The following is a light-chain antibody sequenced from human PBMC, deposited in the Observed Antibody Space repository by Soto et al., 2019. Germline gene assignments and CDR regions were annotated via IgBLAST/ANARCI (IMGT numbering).Light chain of an antibody. V-gene: IGKV1-5*03. CDR3: HQYSTCPWA. CDR1: QSISSW. Sequence: DIQMTQSPSTLSASVGDRVTITCRASQSISSWLAWCQQKPGKAPNLLISKASSLESGVPSRFSGSGSGTEFTLTISGLQPDDFATYYCHQYSTCPWAFGQGTKVEIK. J-gene: IGKJ1*01. CDR2: KAS.